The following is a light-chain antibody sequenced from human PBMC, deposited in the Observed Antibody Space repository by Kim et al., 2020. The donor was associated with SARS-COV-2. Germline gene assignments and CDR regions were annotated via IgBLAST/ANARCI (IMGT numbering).Light chain of an antibody. J-gene: IGKJ4*01. CDR3: QQYDNLPT. CDR2: DAS. Sequence: SASVRDRVTITCQASQDISNYLKWYQQKPGKAPNLLIYDASKLETGVPTRFSGSGSGTDFTLTISSLQPEDIASYCCQQYDNLPTFGGGTKVDIK. V-gene: IGKV1-33*01. CDR1: QDISNY.